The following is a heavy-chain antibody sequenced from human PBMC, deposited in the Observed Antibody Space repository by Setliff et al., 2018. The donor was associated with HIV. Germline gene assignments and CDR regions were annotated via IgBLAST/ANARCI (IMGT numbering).Heavy chain of an antibody. CDR2: IYHDDNT. D-gene: IGHD3-10*01. V-gene: IGHV4-39*02. J-gene: IGHJ5*02. CDR3: ARRDLTSVPT. CDR1: GDSFSTDFHY. Sequence: SSETLSLTCTVSGDSFSTDFHYWVWIRQPPGKGLEWVGSIYHDDNTYYNPSLKSRVTISADMSKNHFSLRLNSATAADTAVYYCARRDLTSVPTWGQGTLVTVSS.